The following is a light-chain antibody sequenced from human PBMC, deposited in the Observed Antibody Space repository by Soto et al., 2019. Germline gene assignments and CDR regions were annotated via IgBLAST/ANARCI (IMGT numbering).Light chain of an antibody. J-gene: IGKJ5*01. CDR3: QQANTFPIT. CDR1: QGINRW. CDR2: TTS. V-gene: IGKV1-12*01. Sequence: DLQMTQSPSFMSASVGDRVTVTCRASQGINRWLACYQQKPGKAPKLLIYTTSTLASGVPSRFSGSGSGTDFTLTISSLQPEDFATYYCQQANTFPITFGQGTRLEIK.